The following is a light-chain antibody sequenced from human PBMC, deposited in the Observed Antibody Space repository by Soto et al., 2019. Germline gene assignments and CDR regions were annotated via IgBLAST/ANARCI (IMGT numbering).Light chain of an antibody. V-gene: IGLV2-14*01. CDR1: SSDVGSYNY. CDR3: TSFTTISTWV. J-gene: IGLJ3*02. CDR2: EVS. Sequence: QSVLTQPASVSGSPGQSITISCTGTSSDVGSYNYVSWFQQHPGKAPKLKIYEVSNRPSGVSNRFSGSKSGNTASLTISELQAEDEADYYCTSFTTISTWVFGGGIKLTVL.